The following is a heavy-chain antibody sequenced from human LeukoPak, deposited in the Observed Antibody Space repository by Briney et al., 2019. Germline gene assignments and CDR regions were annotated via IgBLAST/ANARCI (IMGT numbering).Heavy chain of an antibody. Sequence: GASVKVSCKASGYSFTSYGISWVRQAPGQGLEWMGWISAYNGNTNYAQKRQGRVTMTTDTSTSTAYMELRSLRSDDTAVYYCARDQDPYYYDSSGYYQGYWGQGTLVTVSS. J-gene: IGHJ4*02. CDR1: GYSFTSYG. CDR3: ARDQDPYYYDSSGYYQGY. V-gene: IGHV1-18*01. D-gene: IGHD3-22*01. CDR2: ISAYNGNT.